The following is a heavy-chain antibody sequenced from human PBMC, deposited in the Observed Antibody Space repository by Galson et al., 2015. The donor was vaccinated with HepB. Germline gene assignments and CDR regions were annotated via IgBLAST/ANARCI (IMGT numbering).Heavy chain of an antibody. CDR3: ARDGVNGYFQH. CDR2: ISPQNGNT. CDR1: GYTFTSYG. D-gene: IGHD3-16*01. J-gene: IGHJ1*01. Sequence: SVKVSCKASGYTFTSYGICWVRQAPGQGLEWMGWISPQNGNTKYAQKLQGRVTMTTDTSTSTAYMELSSLTSDDTAVYYCARDGVNGYFQHWGLGNLVTVSS. V-gene: IGHV1-18*01.